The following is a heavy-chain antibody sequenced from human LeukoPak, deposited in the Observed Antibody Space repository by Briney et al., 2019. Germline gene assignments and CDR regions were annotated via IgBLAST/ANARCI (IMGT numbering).Heavy chain of an antibody. J-gene: IGHJ6*02. CDR1: GDSVSNDVYY. Sequence: SETLSLTCTVSGDSVSNDVYYWSWIRQPPGKGLEWIGYIIYSGTTKYNPSLKSRVTISLDTSTNQFSLKVTSVTAADTAVYYCARHRRDMDVWSQGTTVTVSS. CDR3: ARHRRDMDV. CDR2: IIYSGTT. V-gene: IGHV4-61*08.